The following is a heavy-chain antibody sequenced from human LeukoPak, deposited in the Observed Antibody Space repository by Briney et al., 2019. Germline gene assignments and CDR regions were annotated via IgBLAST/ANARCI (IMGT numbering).Heavy chain of an antibody. CDR3: AKDLDGIAVAGIDY. CDR2: ISWNSGSI. CDR1: GFTFDDYA. V-gene: IGHV3-9*01. D-gene: IGHD6-19*01. Sequence: GGSLRLSCAASGFTFDDYAMHWVRQAPGKGLEWVSGISWNSGSIGYADSVKGRFTISRDNAKNSLYLQMNSLRAEDTALYYCAKDLDGIAVAGIDYWGQGTLVTVSS. J-gene: IGHJ4*02.